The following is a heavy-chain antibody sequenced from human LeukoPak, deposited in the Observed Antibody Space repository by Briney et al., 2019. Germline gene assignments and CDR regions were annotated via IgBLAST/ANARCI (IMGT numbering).Heavy chain of an antibody. J-gene: IGHJ4*02. CDR2: IHYSGST. D-gene: IGHD5-24*01. CDR3: AREDLEMATTWYFDY. Sequence: SETQSLTCIVSGGSISSSNHYWGWIRQPPGKGLEWIGSIHYSGSTYYNSSLKSRVSISVDTSKNQFSLKLNSVTAADTAVYYCAREDLEMATTWYFDYWGQGTLVTVSS. V-gene: IGHV4-39*07. CDR1: GGSISSSNHY.